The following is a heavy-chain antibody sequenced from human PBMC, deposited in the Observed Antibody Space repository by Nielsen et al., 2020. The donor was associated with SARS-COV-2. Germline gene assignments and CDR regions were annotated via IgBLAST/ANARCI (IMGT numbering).Heavy chain of an antibody. D-gene: IGHD6-13*01. Sequence: GSLRLSWPVFDASLRSYSWSWIRQPPGKGLEWIGYIYYSQGTNYNPSLKSRVTISVDTSKNQFSLKLSSVTAADTAVYYCAREGGDSITWGQGTLVTVSS. CDR2: IYYSQGT. CDR1: DASLRSYS. J-gene: IGHJ5*02. CDR3: AREGGDSIT. V-gene: IGHV4-59*01.